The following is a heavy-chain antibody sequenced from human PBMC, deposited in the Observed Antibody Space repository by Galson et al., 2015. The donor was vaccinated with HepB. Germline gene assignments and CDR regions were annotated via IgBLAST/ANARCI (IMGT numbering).Heavy chain of an antibody. Sequence: SLRLSCAASGLTFSNYYMHWVRQAPGKGLVWVARIQSDGRSTNYADAVKGLFTISRDSAENTMYLQMNSLRAEDTAVYYCARARSGYGNALDIWGQGTMVTVSS. CDR1: GLTFSNYY. CDR2: IQSDGRST. V-gene: IGHV3-74*01. J-gene: IGHJ3*02. D-gene: IGHD3-22*01. CDR3: ARARSGYGNALDI.